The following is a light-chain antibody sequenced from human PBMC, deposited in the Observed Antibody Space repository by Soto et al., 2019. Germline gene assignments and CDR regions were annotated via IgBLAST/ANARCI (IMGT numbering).Light chain of an antibody. J-gene: IGLJ7*01. CDR3: QTWGTGSAIVV. V-gene: IGLV4-69*01. Sequence: QSVLTQSPSASASLGASVKLTCTLSSGHSNYAIAWHQQQPEKGPRYLMKVNSGGSHIKGDGIPDRFSGSSSGAERYLFISSLQSEDEADDDCQTWGTGSAIVVFGGGTQLTVL. CDR2: VNSGGSH. CDR1: SGHSNYA.